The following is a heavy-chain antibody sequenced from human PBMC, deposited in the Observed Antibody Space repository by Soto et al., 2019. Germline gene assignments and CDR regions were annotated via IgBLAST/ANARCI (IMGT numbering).Heavy chain of an antibody. J-gene: IGHJ5*02. CDR2: ISSSSSYI. D-gene: IGHD6-6*01. CDR1: GFTFSSYS. V-gene: IGHV3-21*01. Sequence: PGGSLRLSCAASGFTFSSYSMNWVRQAPGKGLEWVSSISSSSSYIYYADSVKGRFTISRDNAKNSLYLQMNSLRAEDTAVYYCARDPYSSSSSQNWFDPWGQGTLVTVSS. CDR3: ARDPYSSSSSQNWFDP.